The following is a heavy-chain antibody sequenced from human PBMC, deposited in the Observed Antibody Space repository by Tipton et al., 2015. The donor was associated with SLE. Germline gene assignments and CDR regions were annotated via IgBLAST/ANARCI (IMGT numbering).Heavy chain of an antibody. D-gene: IGHD2-15*01. Sequence: TLSLTCAVSGGSINSYNWWTWVRQPPGKGLEWIGEIYHSGTTNYNPSLKSRITISLDKSNNHFSLRLSSLTAADTAVYYCARGPRYCSGINCYYPEYWGQGTLVTVST. CDR2: IYHSGTT. CDR3: ARGPRYCSGINCYYPEY. V-gene: IGHV4-4*02. CDR1: GGSINSYNW. J-gene: IGHJ4*02.